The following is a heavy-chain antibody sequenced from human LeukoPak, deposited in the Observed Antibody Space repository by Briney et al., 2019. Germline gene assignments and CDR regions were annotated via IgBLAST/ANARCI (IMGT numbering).Heavy chain of an antibody. V-gene: IGHV3-23*01. Sequence: GGSLRLSCAASGFTFSNFAMNWVRQAPGKGLEWVSVISGGGDTTYYADSVKGRFTISRDNSKNTLYLQMNSLRAEDTALYYRAKDNLVATIMSAFDYWGQGTLVTVSS. CDR2: ISGGGDTT. J-gene: IGHJ4*02. D-gene: IGHD5-12*01. CDR1: GFTFSNFA. CDR3: AKDNLVATIMSAFDY.